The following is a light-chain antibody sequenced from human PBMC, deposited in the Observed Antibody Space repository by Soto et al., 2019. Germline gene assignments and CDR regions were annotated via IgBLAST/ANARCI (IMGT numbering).Light chain of an antibody. CDR2: DAS. CDR1: QSVLYSSNNKNY. V-gene: IGKV4-1*01. Sequence: DIVMTQSPDSLAVSLGERATINCKSSQSVLYSSNNKNYLAWYQQKPGQAPRLLIYDASNRATGIPARFSGSGSGTDFTLTISSLEPEDFAVYYCQQRSSWPPITFGQGTRLEIK. J-gene: IGKJ5*01. CDR3: QQRSSWPPIT.